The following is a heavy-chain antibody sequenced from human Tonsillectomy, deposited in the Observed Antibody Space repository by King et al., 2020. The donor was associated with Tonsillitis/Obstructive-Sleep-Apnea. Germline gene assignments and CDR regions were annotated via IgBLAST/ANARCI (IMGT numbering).Heavy chain of an antibody. V-gene: IGHV4-34*01. Sequence: VQLQKWGAGLLKPSETLSLTCAVYGGSFSAYYWSWIRQPPGKGLEWIGEISHTGSTNYNPSLESRVTISVDTSKNHFSLRLNSVTAADTAVYYCARGGNWGKVYYFDYWGQGTLVTVSS. J-gene: IGHJ4*02. CDR3: ARGGNWGKVYYFDY. CDR2: ISHTGST. CDR1: GGSFSAYY. D-gene: IGHD7-27*01.